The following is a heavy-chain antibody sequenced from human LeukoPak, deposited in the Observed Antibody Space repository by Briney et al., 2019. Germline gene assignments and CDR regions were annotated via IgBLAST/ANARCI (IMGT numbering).Heavy chain of an antibody. J-gene: IGHJ6*02. CDR3: ASYGSGSSSGTLLMGV. Sequence: SVKVSFKASGGAFSSYAISWVRQAPGQGLEWMGRIIPILGIANYSQKFQGRVTIPADKSTSTAYRELSSLRSEDTAVYYCASYGSGSSSGTLLMGVWGQGTTVTVSS. CDR1: GGAFSSYA. D-gene: IGHD3-10*01. CDR2: IIPILGIA. V-gene: IGHV1-69*04.